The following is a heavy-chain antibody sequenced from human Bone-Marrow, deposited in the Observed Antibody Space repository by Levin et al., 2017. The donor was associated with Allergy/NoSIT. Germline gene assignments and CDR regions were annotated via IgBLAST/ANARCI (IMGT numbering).Heavy chain of an antibody. CDR1: GFTFTNAW. D-gene: IGHD3-22*01. J-gene: IGHJ6*03. CDR2: IKTETDGGTT. V-gene: IGHV3-15*05. CDR3: TTRPHMGYYYNYMDV. Sequence: GGSLRLSCATSGFTFTNAWMSWVRQAPGKGLEWVGRIKTETDGGTTDYAAPVKGRFTISTDDSKSMLYLQMSSLRTEDTAVYYCTTRPHMGYYYNYMDVWGKGTTVTVSS.